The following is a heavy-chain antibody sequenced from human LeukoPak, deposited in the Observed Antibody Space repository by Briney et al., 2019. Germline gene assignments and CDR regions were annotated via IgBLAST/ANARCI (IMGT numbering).Heavy chain of an antibody. J-gene: IGHJ6*02. D-gene: IGHD6-19*01. V-gene: IGHV1-58*02. CDR2: IVVGSGNT. Sequence: SVKVSCKASGFTFTSSAMQWVRQARGQRLEWIGWIVVGSGNTNYAQKFQERVTITRDMSTSTAYMELSSLRSEDTAVYYCAAQTGYSSGWYYYYYGMDVWGHGTTVTVSS. CDR3: AAQTGYSSGWYYYYYGMDV. CDR1: GFTFTSSA.